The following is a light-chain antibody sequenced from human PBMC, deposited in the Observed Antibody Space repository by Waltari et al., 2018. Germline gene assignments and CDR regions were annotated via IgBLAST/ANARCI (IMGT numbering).Light chain of an antibody. CDR3: AGWDDSLTGVV. Sequence: QSVLTQPPSLSGTPGQRVTISCSGSSSNIGTTYVFWYQQFPGRAPKLPIYLDAHRPSGVPDRVSASKSGASASLTISGLRPEDEADYHCAGWDDSLTGVVFGGVTKLTV. CDR2: LDA. J-gene: IGLJ2*01. V-gene: IGLV1-47*01. CDR1: SSNIGTTY.